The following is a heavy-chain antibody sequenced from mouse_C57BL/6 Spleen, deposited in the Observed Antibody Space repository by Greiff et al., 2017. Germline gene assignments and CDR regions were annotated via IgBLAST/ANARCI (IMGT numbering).Heavy chain of an antibody. V-gene: IGHV1-81*01. Sequence: QVQLQQSGAELARPGASVKLSCKASGYTFTSYGISWVKQRTGQGLEWIGEIYPRSGNTYYNEKFKGKATLTADKSSSTAYMELRSLTSEDSAVYFCARSLNWDGFAYWGQGTLVTVSA. CDR1: GYTFTSYG. CDR3: ARSLNWDGFAY. J-gene: IGHJ3*01. CDR2: IYPRSGNT. D-gene: IGHD4-1*02.